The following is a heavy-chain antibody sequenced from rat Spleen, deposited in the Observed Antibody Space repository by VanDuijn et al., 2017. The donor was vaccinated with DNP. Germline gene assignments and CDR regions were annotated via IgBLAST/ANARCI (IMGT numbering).Heavy chain of an antibody. CDR3: ATEAMDA. V-gene: IGHV5-19*01. CDR2: ISPSGGST. CDR1: GFTFSNYG. Sequence: EVQLVESGGGLVQPGRSMKVSCAASGFTFSNYGMHWIRQAPTKGLEWVASISPSGGSTYYRDSVKGRVTISRDNAKSTLYLQMDSLRSEDTATYYCATEAMDAWGQGASVTVSS. J-gene: IGHJ4*01.